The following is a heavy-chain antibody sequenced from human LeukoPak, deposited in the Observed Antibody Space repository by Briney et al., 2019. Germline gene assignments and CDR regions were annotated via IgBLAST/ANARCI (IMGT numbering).Heavy chain of an antibody. Sequence: PGGALRLSCAASGFTFSNAWMSWVRQAPGKGLEWVGRIKSKTDGGTTDYAAPVKGRFTISRDDSKNTLYLQMNSLKTEDTAVYYCTLGSSFGKPDCYGMDVWGQGTTVTVSS. CDR1: GFTFSNAW. CDR3: TLGSSFGKPDCYGMDV. J-gene: IGHJ6*02. D-gene: IGHD6-6*01. CDR2: IKSKTDGGTT. V-gene: IGHV3-15*01.